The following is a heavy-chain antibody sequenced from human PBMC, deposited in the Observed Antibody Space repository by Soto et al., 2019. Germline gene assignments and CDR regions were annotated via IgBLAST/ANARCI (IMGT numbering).Heavy chain of an antibody. CDR2: IGNNTNSV. CDR1: GFVFNLYS. Sequence: EVQLVESGGGLVQPGGSLRLSCATSGFVFNLYSMNWVRQAPGKGLEWISYIGNNTNSVYYADSVTGRFTISRDNAKNSLYLQMNSRRADDTAVDYCRGAGHSSHWGRGTLVTVSS. V-gene: IGHV3-48*01. CDR3: RGAGHSSH. J-gene: IGHJ4*02. D-gene: IGHD6-6*01.